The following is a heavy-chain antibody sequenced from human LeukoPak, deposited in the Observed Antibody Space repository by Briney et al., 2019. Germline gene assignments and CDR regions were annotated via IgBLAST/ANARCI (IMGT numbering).Heavy chain of an antibody. CDR1: GYTFTSYG. V-gene: IGHV1-18*01. J-gene: IGHJ4*02. D-gene: IGHD2-2*01. CDR3: ARDRLGYCSSTSCYQGYFDY. Sequence: ASVKVSCKASGYTFTSYGISWVRQAPGQGLEWMGWISAYNGNTNYAQKLQGRVTMTTDTSTSTAYMELRSLRSDDTAVYYCARDRLGYCSSTSCYQGYFDYWGQGTLVTVSS. CDR2: ISAYNGNT.